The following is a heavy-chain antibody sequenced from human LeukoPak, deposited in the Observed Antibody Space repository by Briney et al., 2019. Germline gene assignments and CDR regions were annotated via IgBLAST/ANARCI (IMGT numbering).Heavy chain of an antibody. J-gene: IGHJ4*02. Sequence: ASVKVSCKASGYTFTGYYMHWVRQAPGQGLEWMGRTNPNSGGSNYAQKFQGRVTMTRGTSISTAYMELSRLRSDDTAVYYCARVYEGSYFDYWGQGTLVTVSS. D-gene: IGHD3-10*01. V-gene: IGHV1-2*06. CDR3: ARVYEGSYFDY. CDR1: GYTFTGYY. CDR2: TNPNSGGS.